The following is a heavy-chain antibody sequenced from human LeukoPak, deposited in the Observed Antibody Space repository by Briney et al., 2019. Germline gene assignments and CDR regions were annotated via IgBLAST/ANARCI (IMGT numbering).Heavy chain of an antibody. D-gene: IGHD2-2*01. J-gene: IGHJ4*02. CDR3: ARSAKYQLLRPSYFDY. Sequence: ASVKVSCKASGGTFSSYAISWVRQAPGQGLEWMGGIIPIFGTANYAQKFQGRVTITTDESTRTAYMELSSLRSEDTAVYYCARSAKYQLLRPSYFDYWGQGTLVTVSS. CDR1: GGTFSSYA. CDR2: IIPIFGTA. V-gene: IGHV1-69*05.